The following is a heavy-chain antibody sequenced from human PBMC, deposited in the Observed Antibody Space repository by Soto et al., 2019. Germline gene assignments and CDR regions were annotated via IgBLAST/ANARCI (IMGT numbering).Heavy chain of an antibody. V-gene: IGHV1-46*01. Sequence: GASVKVSCKASGYTFTSYYMHWVRQAPGQGLEWMGIINPSSGSTSYAQKFQGRVTMTRDTSTSTVYMELSSLRSEDTAVYYCARDRGVPASWFDPWGQGTLVTVSS. CDR2: INPSSGST. CDR1: GYTFTSYY. J-gene: IGHJ5*02. D-gene: IGHD3-10*01. CDR3: ARDRGVPASWFDP.